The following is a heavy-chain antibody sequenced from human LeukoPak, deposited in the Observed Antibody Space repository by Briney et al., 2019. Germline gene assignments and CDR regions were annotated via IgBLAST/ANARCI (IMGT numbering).Heavy chain of an antibody. D-gene: IGHD3-10*01. V-gene: IGHV1-69*01. CDR3: AREFWGTMVRGAAMDV. Sequence: GSSVKVSCKAAGGTFSSNAISWLRQAPGQGLEWMGGIIPIFGTPNYAHNFQDRVTITADESTSTAYMELSSLRSEDTAVYYCAREFWGTMVRGAAMDVWGQGTTVTVSS. CDR2: IIPIFGTP. J-gene: IGHJ6*02. CDR1: GGTFSSNA.